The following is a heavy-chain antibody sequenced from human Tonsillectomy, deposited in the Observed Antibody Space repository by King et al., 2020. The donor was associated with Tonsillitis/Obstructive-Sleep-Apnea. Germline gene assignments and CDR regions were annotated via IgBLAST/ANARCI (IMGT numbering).Heavy chain of an antibody. CDR2: ISSSSSYI. CDR1: GFTFSSYS. Sequence: QLVQSGGGLVKPGGSLRLSCAASGFTFSSYSMNWVRQAPGKGLEWVSSISSSSSYIYYADSVKGRFTISRAHAKNSLYLQMNSLRAEDTAVYYCAGDLGDYSWGSYQTWFDPWGQGTLVTVSS. D-gene: IGHD3-16*02. V-gene: IGHV3-21*01. J-gene: IGHJ5*02. CDR3: AGDLGDYSWGSYQTWFDP.